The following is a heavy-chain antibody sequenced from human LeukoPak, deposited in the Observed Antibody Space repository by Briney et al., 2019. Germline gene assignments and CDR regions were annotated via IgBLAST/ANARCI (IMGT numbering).Heavy chain of an antibody. CDR3: AKDGVRYYYDSSGYYPY. V-gene: IGHV3-23*01. CDR2: ISGSGGST. J-gene: IGHJ4*02. D-gene: IGHD3-22*01. CDR1: GLTFSSYA. Sequence: GGSLRLSCAASGLTFSSYAMSWVRQAPGKGLEWVSAISGSGGSTYYADSVKGRFTISRDNSKNTLYLQMNSLRAEDTAVYYCAKDGVRYYYDSSGYYPYWGQGTLVTVSS.